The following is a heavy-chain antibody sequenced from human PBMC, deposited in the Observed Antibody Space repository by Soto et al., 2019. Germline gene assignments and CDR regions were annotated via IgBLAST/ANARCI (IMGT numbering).Heavy chain of an antibody. V-gene: IGHV3-72*01. CDR3: VRATYFSDSSGYTRCLDY. CDR2: SRDKPQGYST. Sequence: GGSLRLSCAVSGFTLSDHYIDWVRQAPGKGLEWVGRSRDKPQGYSTAYAASVKGRFTTSRDESKNSAYPQMNSLKTEDTAVYYCVRATYFSDSSGYTRCLDYWGQGTLVTVSS. CDR1: GFTLSDHY. J-gene: IGHJ4*02. D-gene: IGHD3-22*01.